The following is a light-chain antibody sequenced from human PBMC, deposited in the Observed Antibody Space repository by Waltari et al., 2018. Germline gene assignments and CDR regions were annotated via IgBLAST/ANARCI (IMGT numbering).Light chain of an antibody. Sequence: QSVLTQPPSVSGAPGQRVTVSCTGSSSNSGAYYDIPWYQQLPGSAPKLLIYRNTDRPSGVPDRFSVSKSATSASLAITGLQAGDEADYYCQSYDSSLSGFVFGTGTTVTVL. CDR2: RNT. J-gene: IGLJ1*01. V-gene: IGLV1-40*01. CDR1: SSNSGAYYD. CDR3: QSYDSSLSGFV.